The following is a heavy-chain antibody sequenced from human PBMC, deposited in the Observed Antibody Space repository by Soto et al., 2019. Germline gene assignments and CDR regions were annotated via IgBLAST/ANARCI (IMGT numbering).Heavy chain of an antibody. CDR3: ARDYYSSTWVPDF. D-gene: IGHD6-13*01. Sequence: GGSLRLSCAASGFTFSSYAMNWVRQAPGKGLEWLSYISDSGDTIYYAESVKGRFTISRDNAKYSLYLHMDSLRDEDTAVYYCARDYYSSTWVPDFWGQGALVTVSS. CDR1: GFTFSSYA. J-gene: IGHJ4*02. V-gene: IGHV3-48*02. CDR2: ISDSGDTI.